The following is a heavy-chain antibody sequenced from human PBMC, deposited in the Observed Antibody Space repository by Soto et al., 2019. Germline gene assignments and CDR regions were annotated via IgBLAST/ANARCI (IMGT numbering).Heavy chain of an antibody. J-gene: IGHJ4*02. D-gene: IGHD6-19*01. CDR1: GFTVSSNY. CDR2: IYSGGST. CDR3: ASRGSGWYLGY. Sequence: GGSLRLSCAASGFTVSSNYMSWVRQAPGKGLEWVSVIYSGGSTYYADSVKGRFTISRDNSKNTLYLQMNSLRAEDTAVYYCASRGSGWYLGYWGQGTLVTVSS. V-gene: IGHV3-66*01.